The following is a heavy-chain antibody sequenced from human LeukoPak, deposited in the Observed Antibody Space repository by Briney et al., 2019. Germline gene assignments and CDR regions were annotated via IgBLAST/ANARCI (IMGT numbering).Heavy chain of an antibody. CDR1: GGSISIGSYY. J-gene: IGHJ4*02. CDR2: IYTSGST. V-gene: IGHV4-61*02. CDR3: ARDSGSYRPFDY. D-gene: IGHD1-26*01. Sequence: SETLSLTCTVSGGSISIGSYYWSWIRQPAGKGLEWIGRIYTSGSTNYNPSLKSRVTISVDTSKNQFSLKLSSVTAADTAVYYCARDSGSYRPFDYWGQGTLVTVSS.